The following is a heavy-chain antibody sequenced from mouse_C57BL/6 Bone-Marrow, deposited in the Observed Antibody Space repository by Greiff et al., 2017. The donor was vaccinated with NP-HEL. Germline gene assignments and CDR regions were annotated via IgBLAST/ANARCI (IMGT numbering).Heavy chain of an antibody. J-gene: IGHJ4*01. D-gene: IGHD2-3*01. CDR2: IYPGDGDT. V-gene: IGHV1-82*01. Sequence: QVQLKESGPELVKPGASVKISCKASGYAFSSSWMHWVKQRPGKGLEWIGRIYPGDGDTNYNGKFKGKATLTADKSSSTAYMQLSSLPSEDSAVYFCARFPFLIYAGYYESAMDYWGQGTAVTVSS. CDR1: GYAFSSSW. CDR3: ARFPFLIYAGYYESAMDY.